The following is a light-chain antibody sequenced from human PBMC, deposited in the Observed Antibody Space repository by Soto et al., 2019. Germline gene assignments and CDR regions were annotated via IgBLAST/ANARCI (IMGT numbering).Light chain of an antibody. CDR2: AAS. Sequence: DIPMTQSPSSLSASIGDRVTITCRASQGSNNFLAWYQQRPGRAPQLLIYAASALHSGVPSRFSGSGSGTDLTLTISRLQPGDVGTYYCQKYNSAPRTVGQGTKVEIK. CDR3: QKYNSAPRT. V-gene: IGKV1-27*01. J-gene: IGKJ1*01. CDR1: QGSNNF.